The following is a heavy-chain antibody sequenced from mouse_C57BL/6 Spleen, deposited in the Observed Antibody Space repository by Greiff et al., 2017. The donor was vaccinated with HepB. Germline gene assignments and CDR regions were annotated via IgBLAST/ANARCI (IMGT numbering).Heavy chain of an antibody. CDR1: GFNIKDDY. CDR2: IDPENGDT. V-gene: IGHV14-4*01. J-gene: IGHJ3*01. Sequence: EVKVEESGAELVRPGASVKLSCTASGFNIKDDYMHWVKQRPEQGLEWIGWIDPENGDTEYASKFQGKATITADTSSNTAYLQLSSLTSEDTAVYYCTPTGLSFAYWGQGTLVTVSA. CDR3: TPTGLSFAY. D-gene: IGHD2-10*01.